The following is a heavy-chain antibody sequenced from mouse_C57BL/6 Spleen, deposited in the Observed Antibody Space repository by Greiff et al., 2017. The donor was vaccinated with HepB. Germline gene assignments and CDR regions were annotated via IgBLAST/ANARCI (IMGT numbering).Heavy chain of an antibody. J-gene: IGHJ2*01. Sequence: DVKLVESGGGLVKPGGSLKLSCAASGFTFSSYAMSWVRQTPEKRLEWVATISDGGSYTYYPDNVKGRVTISRDNAKNNLYLQMSHLKSEDTAMYYCARDGYDYDGPYYVDYWGQGTTLTVSS. V-gene: IGHV5-4*01. D-gene: IGHD2-4*01. CDR2: ISDGGSYT. CDR1: GFTFSSYA. CDR3: ARDGYDYDGPYYVDY.